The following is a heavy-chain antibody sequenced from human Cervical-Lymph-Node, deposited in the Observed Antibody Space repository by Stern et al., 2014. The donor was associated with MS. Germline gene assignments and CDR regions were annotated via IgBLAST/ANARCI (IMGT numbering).Heavy chain of an antibody. V-gene: IGHV1-69*01. J-gene: IGHJ5*02. Sequence: QLVQSGAEVTKPTSSVQVSCKGSGGTFSKVPGSWVRQGQGQGLAWMGGVFPVFGTPTYAQEFRGRVTITADVSTSTVYMELSSLRSDDTAVYYCALSSETSDRWYSLGYDLWGQGTLVTVSS. D-gene: IGHD6-13*01. CDR3: ALSSETSDRWYSLGYDL. CDR2: VFPVFGTP. CDR1: GGTFSKVP.